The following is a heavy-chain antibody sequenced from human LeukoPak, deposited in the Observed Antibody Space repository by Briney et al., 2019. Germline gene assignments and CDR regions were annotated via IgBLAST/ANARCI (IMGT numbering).Heavy chain of an antibody. CDR3: ARCGAAGSYYYGMDV. CDR2: IYYSGST. Sequence: PSETLSLTCTVSGGSISSGGYYWSWIRQHPGKGLEWIGYIYYSGSTNYNPSLKSRVTISVDTSKNQFSLKLSSVTAADTAVYYCARCGAAGSYYYGMDVWGQGTTVTVSS. CDR1: GGSISSGGYY. V-gene: IGHV4-61*08. D-gene: IGHD6-13*01. J-gene: IGHJ6*02.